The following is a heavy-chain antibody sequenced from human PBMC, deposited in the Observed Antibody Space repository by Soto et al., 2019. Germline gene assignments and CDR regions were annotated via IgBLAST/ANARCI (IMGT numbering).Heavy chain of an antibody. Sequence: EVQLVESGGGLVKPGGSLRLSCAASGFTFSNAWMNWVRQAPGKGLEWVGRIKSKTDGGTTDYAAPVKGRFTISRDDSKNTLYLQMNSLKTEETAVYYCTTDPHYYASGPKYYGMDVWGQGTTVTVSS. CDR2: IKSKTDGGTT. CDR3: TTDPHYYASGPKYYGMDV. J-gene: IGHJ6*02. V-gene: IGHV3-15*07. D-gene: IGHD3-10*01. CDR1: GFTFSNAW.